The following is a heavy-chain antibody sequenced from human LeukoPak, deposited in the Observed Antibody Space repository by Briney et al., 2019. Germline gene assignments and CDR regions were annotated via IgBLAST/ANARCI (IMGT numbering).Heavy chain of an antibody. Sequence: GASVKVSCRASGYTFTTYGINWVRRAPGQGLEWMGWIKTYNGDTNTAQKFLDRIIMTTDKSTGTAYMELRSLRSDDTAVYYCAKDGGQQWLTNYYSYGMDVWGQGTTVIVSS. CDR3: AKDGGQQWLTNYYSYGMDV. CDR2: IKTYNGDT. V-gene: IGHV1-18*01. CDR1: GYTFTTYG. J-gene: IGHJ6*02. D-gene: IGHD6-19*01.